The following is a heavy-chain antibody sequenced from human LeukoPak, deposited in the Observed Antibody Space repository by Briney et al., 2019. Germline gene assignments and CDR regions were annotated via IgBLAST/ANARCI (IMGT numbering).Heavy chain of an antibody. V-gene: IGHV4-38-2*02. Sequence: SEPLSLTCSGSNYSISNSLYWGWLRQPPGKGLEWIGSIYRSGSTFYNPSLKSRVTISLDTSKNQFSLKLSSVTAADTAVYYCARGGTIWSGYAYYYYYMDVWGKGTTVTVSS. J-gene: IGHJ6*03. CDR1: NYSISNSLY. D-gene: IGHD3-3*01. CDR3: ARGGTIWSGYAYYYYYMDV. CDR2: IYRSGST.